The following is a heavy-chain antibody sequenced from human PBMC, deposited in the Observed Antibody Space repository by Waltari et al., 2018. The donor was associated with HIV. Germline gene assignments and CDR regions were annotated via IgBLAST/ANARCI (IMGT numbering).Heavy chain of an antibody. Sequence: QVHLVQSGAAGKEPGSSVKVYCKLSGDTLSELSIHWVRQAPGKGLEWMGGFDPEDGETIHAHKFQARVTMTEDTPTDTAYMELSSLTSEDTAVYFCATSGHGGPYYYYGLDVWGQGTTVTVSS. CDR3: ATSGHGGPYYYYGLDV. CDR2: FDPEDGET. D-gene: IGHD5-12*01. J-gene: IGHJ6*02. CDR1: GDTLSELS. V-gene: IGHV1-24*01.